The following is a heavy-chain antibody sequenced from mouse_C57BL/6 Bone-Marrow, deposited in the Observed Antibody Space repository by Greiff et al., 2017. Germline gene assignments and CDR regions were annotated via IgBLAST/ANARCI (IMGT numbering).Heavy chain of an antibody. V-gene: IGHV1-9*01. CDR3: AREGTTTGLGLCYYAMDY. J-gene: IGHJ4*01. CDR2: ILPGSGST. CDR1: GYTFTGYW. Sequence: QVQLQQSGAELMKPGASVKLSCKATGYTFTGYWIEWVKQRPGHGLEWIGEILPGSGSTNYNEKFKGKATFTADTSSNTAYMQLSSLTTEDSAIYYCAREGTTTGLGLCYYAMDYWGQGTSVTVSS. D-gene: IGHD1-1*01.